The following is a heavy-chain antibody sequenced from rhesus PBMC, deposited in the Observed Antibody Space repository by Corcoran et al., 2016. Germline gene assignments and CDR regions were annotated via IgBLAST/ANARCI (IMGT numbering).Heavy chain of an antibody. CDR3: ARHRVNGVVISHFDY. CDR2: ISGSVGRA. V-gene: IGHV4-65*01. CDR1: GDSISSTYW. Sequence: QVQLQESGPGLVKPSETLSLTCAVSGDSISSTYWWSWIRQPPGKGLGWIGYISGSVGRATENPTRKSRVTISKDTTKKQVALKLSSVTAADTAVYYCARHRVNGVVISHFDYWGQGVMVTVSS. J-gene: IGHJ4*01. D-gene: IGHD3-22*01.